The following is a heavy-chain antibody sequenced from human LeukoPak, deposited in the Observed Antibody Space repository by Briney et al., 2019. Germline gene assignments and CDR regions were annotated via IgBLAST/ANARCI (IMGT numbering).Heavy chain of an antibody. CDR3: ARGVPSAYYYGSGSPNPYFDY. CDR1: GGSFSGYY. CDR2: INHSGST. D-gene: IGHD3-10*01. Sequence: PSETLSLTCAVYGGSFSGYYWSWLRQPPGKGLEWIGEINHSGSTNYNPSLKSRVTISVETSKNQFSLKLRSVTAADTAVYYCARGVPSAYYYGSGSPNPYFDYWGQGTLVTVSS. V-gene: IGHV4-34*01. J-gene: IGHJ4*02.